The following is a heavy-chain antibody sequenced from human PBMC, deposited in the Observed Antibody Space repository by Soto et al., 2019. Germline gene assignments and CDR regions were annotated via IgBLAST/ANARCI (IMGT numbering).Heavy chain of an antibody. Sequence: SETLSLTCAVSGGSISSSNWWSWVRQPPGKGLEWIGEIYHSGSTNYNPSLKSRVTISVDKSKNPFSLKLSSVTAADTAVYYCARDLHYYDSSGYAFDIWGQGTMVTVSS. CDR1: GGSISSSNW. V-gene: IGHV4-4*02. CDR3: ARDLHYYDSSGYAFDI. J-gene: IGHJ3*02. D-gene: IGHD3-22*01. CDR2: IYHSGST.